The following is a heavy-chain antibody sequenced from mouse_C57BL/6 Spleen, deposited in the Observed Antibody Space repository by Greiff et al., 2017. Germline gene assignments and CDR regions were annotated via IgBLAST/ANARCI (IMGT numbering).Heavy chain of an antibody. J-gene: IGHJ3*01. CDR2: ISSGSSTI. Sequence: EVKLVESGGGLVKPGGSLKLSCAASGFTFSDYGMHWVRQAPEKGLEWVAYISSGSSTIYYAETVKGRFTISRDNAKNTLFLQMTSLRSEDTAMYYCARPPSYSNYSFAYWGQGTLVTVSA. V-gene: IGHV5-17*01. CDR3: ARPPSYSNYSFAY. CDR1: GFTFSDYG. D-gene: IGHD2-5*01.